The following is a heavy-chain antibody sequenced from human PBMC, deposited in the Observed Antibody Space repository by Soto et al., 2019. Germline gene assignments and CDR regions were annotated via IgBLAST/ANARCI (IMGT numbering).Heavy chain of an antibody. CDR1: GGSISSSNW. J-gene: IGHJ4*02. D-gene: IGHD6-19*01. V-gene: IGHV4-4*02. Sequence: QVQLQESGPGLVKPSGTLSLTCAVSGGSISSSNWWSWVRQPPGKGLEWIGEIYHSGSTNYNPSLKRRVTLSVDKSKNQFPLKLSSVTAADPAVYYCARELQAGKGGIWGQGTLVTVSS. CDR3: ARELQAGKGGI. CDR2: IYHSGST.